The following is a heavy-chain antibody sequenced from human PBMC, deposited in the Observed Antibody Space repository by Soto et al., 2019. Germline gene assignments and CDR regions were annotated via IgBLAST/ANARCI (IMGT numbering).Heavy chain of an antibody. V-gene: IGHV1-8*01. CDR1: GYTFTSYD. J-gene: IGHJ4*02. D-gene: IGHD6-6*01. CDR3: AGGFKHSGVYSSSCGY. Sequence: QVQLVQSGAEVKKPGASVKVSCKASGYTFTSYDINWVRQATGQGLEWMGWMNPNSGNTGYAQKFQGRVTMTRNTSISTAYMELSSLRSEDTAVYYCAGGFKHSGVYSSSCGYWGQGTLVTVSS. CDR2: MNPNSGNT.